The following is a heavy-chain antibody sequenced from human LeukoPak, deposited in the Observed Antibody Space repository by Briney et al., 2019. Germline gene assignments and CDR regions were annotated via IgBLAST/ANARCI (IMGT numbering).Heavy chain of an antibody. CDR3: VRLRDSSGYYSIDY. D-gene: IGHD3-22*01. CDR1: GYTFTSHW. Sequence: GESLKISCEGSGYTFTSHWIGWVRQMPGKGLEWMGMIYPSDSDTRYGPSFQGQATISVDKSISTAYMQWSSLKASDTAIYYCVRLRDSSGYYSIDYWGQGTLVTVSS. CDR2: IYPSDSDT. J-gene: IGHJ4*02. V-gene: IGHV5-51*01.